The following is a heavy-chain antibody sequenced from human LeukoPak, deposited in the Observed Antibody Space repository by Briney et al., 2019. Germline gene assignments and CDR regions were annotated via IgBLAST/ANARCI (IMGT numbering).Heavy chain of an antibody. CDR1: GFTFTNYA. CDR2: IYSDNT. J-gene: IGHJ4*02. Sequence: GGSLRLSCAASGFTFTNYAMSWVRQAPGKGLEWVSFIYSDNTHYSDSVKGRFTISRDNSKNTLYLQMNSLRAEDTAVYYCARRAGAYSHPYDYWGQGTLVTVSS. V-gene: IGHV3-53*01. CDR3: ARRAGAYSHPYDY. D-gene: IGHD4/OR15-4a*01.